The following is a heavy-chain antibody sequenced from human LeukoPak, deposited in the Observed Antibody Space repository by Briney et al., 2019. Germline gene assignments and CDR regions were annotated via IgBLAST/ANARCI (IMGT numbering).Heavy chain of an antibody. CDR1: GGSFSGYY. CDR3: ARAGEGYGYNWFDP. V-gene: IGHV4-34*01. Sequence: SETLSLTCAVYGGSFSGYYWSWIRQPPGKGLEWIGEINHSGSTNYNPSLKSRVTISVDTSKNQFSLKLSSVTAADTAGYYCARAGEGYGYNWFDPWGQGTLVTVSS. J-gene: IGHJ5*02. CDR2: INHSGST. D-gene: IGHD2-15*01.